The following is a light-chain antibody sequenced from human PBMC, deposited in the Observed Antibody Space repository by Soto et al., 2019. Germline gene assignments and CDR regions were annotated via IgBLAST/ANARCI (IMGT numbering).Light chain of an antibody. CDR3: GADHGSGSNFVSVV. J-gene: IGLJ2*01. CDR1: SGYSNYK. CDR2: VGTGGIVG. Sequence: QSVLTQPPSASASLGASVTLTCTLSSGYSNYKVDWYQQRPGKGPRFVMRVGTGGIVGSKGDGIPDRFSVLGAGLNRYLTIKNIREEDESDYHCGADHGSGSNFVSVVFGGGTKLTVL. V-gene: IGLV9-49*01.